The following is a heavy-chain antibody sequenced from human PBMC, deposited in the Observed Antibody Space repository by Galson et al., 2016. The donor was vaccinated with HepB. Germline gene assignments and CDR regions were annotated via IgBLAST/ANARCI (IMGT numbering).Heavy chain of an antibody. V-gene: IGHV3-30*18. CDR1: GFTFRGFG. CDR3: AKSNQILWFGQSRNYAFDI. J-gene: IGHJ3*02. D-gene: IGHD3-10*01. CDR2: ISYDGSRK. Sequence: SLRLSCAVSGFTFRGFGMHWVRQAPGKGLEWVAVISYDGSRKYYADSLKGRCTISRDNSKRTLYLQMNSLRTEDTAVYYCAKSNQILWFGQSRNYAFDIWGQGTMVTVSS.